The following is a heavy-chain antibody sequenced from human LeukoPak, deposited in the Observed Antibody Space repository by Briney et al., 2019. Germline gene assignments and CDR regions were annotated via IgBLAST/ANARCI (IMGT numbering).Heavy chain of an antibody. CDR3: ARYRNCGADCYDAFDI. V-gene: IGHV4-59*08. J-gene: IGHJ3*02. CDR2: IYYSGST. CDR1: GGSISSYY. Sequence: SETLSLTCTVSGGSISSYYWSWIRQPPGKGLEWIGYIYYSGSTNYNPSLKSRVTISVDTSKNQFSLNLSSVTAADTAVYYCARYRNCGADCYDAFDIWGQGTMVTVSS. D-gene: IGHD2-21*02.